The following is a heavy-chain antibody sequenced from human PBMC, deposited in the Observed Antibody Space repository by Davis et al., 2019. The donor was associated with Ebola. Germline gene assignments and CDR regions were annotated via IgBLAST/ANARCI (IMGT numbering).Heavy chain of an antibody. Sequence: ASVKVSCKASGYNFAGYCIHWVRQAPGQGLEWMGWISGSGYNGDTSYAQKFQGRLTMTTDISTSTAYMELRSLRSDDTAVYYCARDTNYYDRSGRWYSDLWGRGTPVTVSS. CDR2: ISGSGYNGDT. D-gene: IGHD3-22*01. CDR1: GYNFAGYC. V-gene: IGHV1-18*01. J-gene: IGHJ2*01. CDR3: ARDTNYYDRSGRWYSDL.